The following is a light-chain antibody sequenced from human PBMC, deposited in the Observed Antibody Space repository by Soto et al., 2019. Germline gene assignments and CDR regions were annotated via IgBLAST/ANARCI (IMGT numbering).Light chain of an antibody. CDR3: CSYAGSYTYV. V-gene: IGLV2-11*01. J-gene: IGLJ1*01. Sequence: QSVLTQPRSVSGSPGQSVTISCTGTSSDVGGYNYVSWYQQHPGKAPKLMIYDVSKRPSGVPDRFPGSKSGNTASLTISGLQAEDEADYYCCSYAGSYTYVFGTGTKVPVL. CDR1: SSDVGGYNY. CDR2: DVS.